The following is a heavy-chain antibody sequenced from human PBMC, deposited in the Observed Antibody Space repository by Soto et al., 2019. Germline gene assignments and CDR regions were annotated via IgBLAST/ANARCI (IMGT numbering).Heavy chain of an antibody. Sequence: QVQLVESGGGVVQPRRSLRLSCAASGFTFSSYGMHWVRQAPGKGLEWVAVISYDGDYQYYADSVKGRFTISRDNSKNTLYLQMNTLRPEDTAVYFCAKSRGGSSWYEGDSWGQGTLVTVSS. CDR1: GFTFSSYG. D-gene: IGHD6-13*01. CDR3: AKSRGGSSWYEGDS. CDR2: ISYDGDYQ. J-gene: IGHJ4*02. V-gene: IGHV3-30*18.